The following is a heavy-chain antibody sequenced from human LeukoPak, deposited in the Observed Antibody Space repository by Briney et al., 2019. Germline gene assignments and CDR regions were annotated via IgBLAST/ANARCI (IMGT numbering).Heavy chain of an antibody. CDR3: AKDLIRELLLPTNFDY. CDR2: INPGGGST. V-gene: IGHV3-23*01. Sequence: GGSLRLSCAASGVTFSSYAMNWVRQGPGKGLEWVSAINPGGGSTYYADSVKGRFTISRDNSKNTLYLQMNSLRAEDTAVYYCAKDLIRELLLPTNFDYWGQGTLVTVSS. J-gene: IGHJ4*02. D-gene: IGHD1-26*01. CDR1: GVTFSSYA.